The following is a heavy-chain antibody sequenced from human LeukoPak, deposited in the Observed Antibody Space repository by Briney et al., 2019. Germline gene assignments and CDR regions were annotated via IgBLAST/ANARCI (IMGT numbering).Heavy chain of an antibody. Sequence: GGSLRLSCAASGFIFSSYGMHWVRQAPGKGLEWVAFIRYDGSNKYYAGSVKGRFTISRDNSKNMLYLQMNSLRAEDTAVYYCAKGVLRTTPDLGLSYWGQGTLVTVSS. D-gene: IGHD4-17*01. CDR2: IRYDGSNK. J-gene: IGHJ4*02. V-gene: IGHV3-30*02. CDR3: AKGVLRTTPDLGLSY. CDR1: GFIFSSYG.